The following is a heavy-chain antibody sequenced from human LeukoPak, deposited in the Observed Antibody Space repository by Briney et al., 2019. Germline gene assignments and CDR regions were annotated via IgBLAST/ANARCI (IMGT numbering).Heavy chain of an antibody. J-gene: IGHJ4*02. D-gene: IGHD3-3*01. CDR3: AKENDFWSGPEG. Sequence: GGSLRLSCAASGFTFSSYGMHWVRQAPGKGLEWLTFIQFDGSNKLYADPVKGRFTVSRDTSKNTVYLQMTSLRVEDTAVYYCAKENDFWSGPEGWGQGTLVTVSS. V-gene: IGHV3-30*02. CDR1: GFTFSSYG. CDR2: IQFDGSNK.